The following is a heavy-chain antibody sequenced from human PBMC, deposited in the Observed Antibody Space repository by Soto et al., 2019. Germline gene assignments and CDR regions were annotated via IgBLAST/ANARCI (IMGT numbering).Heavy chain of an antibody. D-gene: IGHD1-26*01. CDR1: GGSISSGGYY. V-gene: IGHV4-31*03. J-gene: IGHJ4*02. CDR2: IYYSGST. Sequence: QVQLQESGPGLVKPSQTLSLTCSVSGGSISSGGYYWSWIRQHPEKGLEWIGYIYYSGSTNYNPSLKSRVIISVDTSSNRFSLDLRSVTAADTAIYYCARHSASWQGFDYWGQGTLVTVFS. CDR3: ARHSASWQGFDY.